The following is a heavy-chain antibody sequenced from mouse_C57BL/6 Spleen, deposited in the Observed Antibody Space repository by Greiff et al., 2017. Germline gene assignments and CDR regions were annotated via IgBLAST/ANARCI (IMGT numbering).Heavy chain of an antibody. CDR1: GYTFTDYY. V-gene: IGHV1-77*01. J-gene: IGHJ4*01. CDR2: IGTGSGST. D-gene: IGHD1-1*01. CDR3: ARSDYGTPYYYAMDY. Sequence: QVQLQQSGAELVKPGASVKISCKASGYTFTDYYINWVKQRPGHGLGWIGRIGTGSGSTYYNEKFKGKATLTADKSSSTAYIQLSILTSEDSAVYFCARSDYGTPYYYAMDYWGQGTSVTVSS.